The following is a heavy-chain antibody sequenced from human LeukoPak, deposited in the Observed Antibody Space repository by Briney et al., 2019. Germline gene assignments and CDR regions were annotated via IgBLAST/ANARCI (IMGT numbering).Heavy chain of an antibody. Sequence: PGGSLRLSCAASGFTFSSYSMNWVRQAPEKGLEWVSYISSSSSTIYYADSVKGRLTISRDNAKNSLYLQMNSLRAEDTAVYYCAKPPSGSYYPFGYWGQGTLVTVSS. J-gene: IGHJ4*02. D-gene: IGHD1-26*01. CDR2: ISSSSSTI. V-gene: IGHV3-48*01. CDR3: AKPPSGSYYPFGY. CDR1: GFTFSSYS.